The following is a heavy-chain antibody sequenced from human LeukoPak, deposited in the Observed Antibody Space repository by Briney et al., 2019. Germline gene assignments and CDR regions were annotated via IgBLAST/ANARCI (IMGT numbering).Heavy chain of an antibody. CDR1: GFTFSSYA. V-gene: IGHV3-23*01. CDR3: AKPRLYTVVTWYYFDY. D-gene: IGHD4-23*01. CDR2: ISGSGGST. J-gene: IGHJ4*02. Sequence: GGSLRLSCAASGFTFSSYAMSWVRQAPGKGLEWVSAISGSGGSTYYADSVKGRFTISRDNSKNTLYLQMNSLRAEDTAVYYCAKPRLYTVVTWYYFDYWGQGTLVTVSS.